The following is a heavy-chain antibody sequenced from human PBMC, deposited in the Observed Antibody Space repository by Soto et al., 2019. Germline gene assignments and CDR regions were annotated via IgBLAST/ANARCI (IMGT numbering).Heavy chain of an antibody. J-gene: IGHJ5*02. CDR2: IIPIFGIP. D-gene: IGHD1-1*01. V-gene: IGHV1-69*13. CDR1: GGTFSSYA. Sequence: GASVKLSCKESGGTFSSYAIAWVRQAPGQGLEWMGGIIPIFGIPNYAQKFQGRVAITADESTNTAYMELSSLRSDDTAVYYCAKAAQTRFNWNDLGNWFDPWGQGTLVTVSS. CDR3: AKAAQTRFNWNDLGNWFDP.